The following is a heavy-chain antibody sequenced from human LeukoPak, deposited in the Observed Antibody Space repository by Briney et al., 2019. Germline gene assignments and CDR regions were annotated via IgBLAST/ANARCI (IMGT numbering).Heavy chain of an antibody. D-gene: IGHD3-22*01. Sequence: PSETLSLTCAVYGGSFSGYYWSWIRQPPGKGLEWIGEINHSGSTNYNPSLKSRVTISVDTSKNQFSLKLSSVTAADTAVYYCARHVGQGWRYYDSSGYFYWGQGTLVTVSS. CDR2: INHSGST. J-gene: IGHJ4*02. CDR1: GGSFSGYY. V-gene: IGHV4-34*01. CDR3: ARHVGQGWRYYDSSGYFY.